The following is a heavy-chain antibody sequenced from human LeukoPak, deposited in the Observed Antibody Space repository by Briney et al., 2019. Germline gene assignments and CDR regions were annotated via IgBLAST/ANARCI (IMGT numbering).Heavy chain of an antibody. V-gene: IGHV4-38-2*02. CDR1: GYSISSDSY. D-gene: IGHD2-2*01. CDR2: ISHSGTT. Sequence: SETLSLTCTVSGYSISSDSYWGWIRRPPGKGLEWIGTISHSGTTYYSPSLKSRVTISIDTSENHFSLDLTSVTATDTAVYYCAKFGSTSGRGFDPWGQGTLVTVSS. CDR3: AKFGSTSGRGFDP. J-gene: IGHJ5*02.